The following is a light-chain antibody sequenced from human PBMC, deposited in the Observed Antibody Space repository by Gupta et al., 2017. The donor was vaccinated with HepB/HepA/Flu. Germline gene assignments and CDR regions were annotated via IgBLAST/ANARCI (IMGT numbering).Light chain of an antibody. J-gene: IGLJ1*01. Sequence: VLTQPPSASGTPGQRVTISCSGSSSNIGNDNAYWYQQLPGTAPKLLIYNDNQRPSGVPDRFSGSKSGTTASLAISGLRSEDEADYYCVGWDDSLSGYVFGAGIKVTVL. CDR2: NDN. CDR3: VGWDDSLSGYV. CDR1: SSNIGNDN. V-gene: IGLV1-47*02.